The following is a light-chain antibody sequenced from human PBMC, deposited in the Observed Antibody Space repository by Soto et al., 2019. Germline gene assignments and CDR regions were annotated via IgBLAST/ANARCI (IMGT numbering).Light chain of an antibody. Sequence: DIQLTQSQSFLSASVGDRVTITCRASQGISNYLAWYQQKPGKAPNLLIYVASTLQSGVPSRFSGSGSGTEFTLTFSSLQPEDLATYYCQQLFSFPPTFGQGTRLEIK. J-gene: IGKJ5*01. CDR2: VAS. CDR1: QGISNY. CDR3: QQLFSFPPT. V-gene: IGKV1-9*01.